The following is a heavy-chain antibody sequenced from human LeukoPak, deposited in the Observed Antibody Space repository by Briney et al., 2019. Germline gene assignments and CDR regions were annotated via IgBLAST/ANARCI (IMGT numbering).Heavy chain of an antibody. Sequence: PGGSLRLSCAASGFTFSDYSMNWVRQAPGKGLEWVASISFISSFENYADSVKGRVAISRDNAKNSLYRQINSLRAEDTAVSYCAGEMISFRGITGYFDYWGQGTLGTGSP. CDR2: ISFISSFE. CDR3: AGEMISFRGITGYFDY. D-gene: IGHD3-16*01. J-gene: IGHJ4*02. V-gene: IGHV3-21*01. CDR1: GFTFSDYS.